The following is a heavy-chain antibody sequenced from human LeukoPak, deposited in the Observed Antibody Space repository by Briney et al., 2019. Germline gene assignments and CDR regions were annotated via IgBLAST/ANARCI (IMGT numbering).Heavy chain of an antibody. CDR3: AKGYSGSYSASDY. CDR1: GFIFDDYA. Sequence: PGGSLRLSCAASGFIFDDYAMHWVRQAPGKGLEWVSGISWNSGSIGYADSVKGRFTISRDNSKNTLYLQMNSLRAEDTAVYFCAKGYSGSYSASDYWGQGTLVTVSS. CDR2: ISWNSGSI. V-gene: IGHV3-9*01. J-gene: IGHJ4*02. D-gene: IGHD1-26*01.